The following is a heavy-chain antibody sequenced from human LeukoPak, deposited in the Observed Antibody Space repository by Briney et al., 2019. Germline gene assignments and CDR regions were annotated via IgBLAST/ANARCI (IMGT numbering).Heavy chain of an antibody. Sequence: PGGSLRLSCATSGFTFSSNWMSWVRHVPGRGLDCVANIKPDGSAQYYAASVKGRFTISRDNSKNTLYLQMNSLRGEDTAVYYCAKHKENYGDSCLDDYWGQGTLVTVSS. CDR1: GFTFSSNW. CDR2: IKPDGSAQ. V-gene: IGHV3-7*03. CDR3: AKHKENYGDSCLDDY. D-gene: IGHD4-17*01. J-gene: IGHJ4*02.